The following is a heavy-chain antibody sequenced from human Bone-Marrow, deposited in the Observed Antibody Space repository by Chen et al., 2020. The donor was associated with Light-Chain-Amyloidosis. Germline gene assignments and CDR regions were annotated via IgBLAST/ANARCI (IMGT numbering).Heavy chain of an antibody. CDR3: ARVRDPTYGGLDY. D-gene: IGHD4-17*01. CDR1: GFTVSSNY. V-gene: IGHV3-53*01. Sequence: EVQLVESGGGLIQPGGSLRLSCAASGFTVSSNYMSWVRQAPGKGLEWVSVLYTGVSTYYADAVKGRFTISRDNSKNALYLQMSSLRAADTAVYYCARVRDPTYGGLDYWGQGTLVTVSS. CDR2: LYTGVST. J-gene: IGHJ4*02.